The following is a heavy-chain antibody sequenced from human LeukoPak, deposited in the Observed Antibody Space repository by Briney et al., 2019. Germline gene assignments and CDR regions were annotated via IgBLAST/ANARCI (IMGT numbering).Heavy chain of an antibody. V-gene: IGHV3-66*04. D-gene: IGHD6-19*01. J-gene: IGHJ6*03. Sequence: PGGSLRLSCAASGFTVSSNYMSWVRQAPGKGLEWVSVIYSGGSTYYADSVKGRFTISRDNSKNTLYLQMNSLRAEDTAVYYCARQKARDSSGWTQNYYYYYYMDVWGKGTTVTISS. CDR3: ARQKARDSSGWTQNYYYYYYMDV. CDR2: IYSGGST. CDR1: GFTVSSNY.